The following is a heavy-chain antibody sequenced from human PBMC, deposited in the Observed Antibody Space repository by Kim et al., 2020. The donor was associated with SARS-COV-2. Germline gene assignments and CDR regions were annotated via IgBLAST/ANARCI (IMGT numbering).Heavy chain of an antibody. CDR2: ISGDGGST. Sequence: GGSRRLSCAASGFTFDDYAMHWGRQASGKGLEWVSLISGDGGSTYYADSVKGRFTISRDNSKNSLYLQMNSLRTEDTALYYCAKDSNYGDYLPDYYYYYGMDVWGQGTTVTVSS. V-gene: IGHV3-43*02. CDR1: GFTFDDYA. D-gene: IGHD4-17*01. CDR3: AKDSNYGDYLPDYYYYYGMDV. J-gene: IGHJ6*02.